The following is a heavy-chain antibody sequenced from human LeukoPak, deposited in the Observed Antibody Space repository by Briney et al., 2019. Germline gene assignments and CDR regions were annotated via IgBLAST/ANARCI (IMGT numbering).Heavy chain of an antibody. Sequence: GGSLRLSCTASGFTFNNFVMSWVRQAPGKGLGWVSAISGGGDPTYYADSVKGRFTISRDNSKNTLYLQMNSLRAEDTAVYYCAKDPRGGYSGSWYFDYWGQGTLVTVSS. D-gene: IGHD1-26*01. CDR3: AKDPRGGYSGSWYFDY. J-gene: IGHJ4*02. V-gene: IGHV3-23*01. CDR2: ISGGGDPT. CDR1: GFTFNNFV.